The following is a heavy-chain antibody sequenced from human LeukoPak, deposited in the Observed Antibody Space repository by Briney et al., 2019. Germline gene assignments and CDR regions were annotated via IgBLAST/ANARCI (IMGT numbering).Heavy chain of an antibody. D-gene: IGHD6-6*01. CDR1: GGTFSSYA. CDR2: IIPIFGTA. J-gene: IGHJ1*01. Sequence: ASVKLSCKASGGTFSSYAISWVRQAPGQGLEWMGGIIPIFGTANYAQKFQGRVTITADESTSTAYMELSSLRSEDTAVYYCARDADSAAREYFQHWGQGTLVTVSS. V-gene: IGHV1-69*01. CDR3: ARDADSAAREYFQH.